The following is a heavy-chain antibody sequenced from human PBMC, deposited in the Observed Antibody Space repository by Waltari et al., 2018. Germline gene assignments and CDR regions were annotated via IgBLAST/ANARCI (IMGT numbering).Heavy chain of an antibody. V-gene: IGHV4-39*01. CDR3: ATYIGASVGTAAFDV. Sequence: QLQLQESGPRLVRPSETLSLICRVSGVSITSNRHYWAWIRQSPGQGLEWMGPVSYSGTTYISPSLKSRVSVSRDTSKDQVSLILGSVTAADMAVYYCATYIGASVGTAAFDVWGQGTMVTVSS. J-gene: IGHJ3*01. CDR1: GVSITSNRHY. CDR2: VSYSGTT. D-gene: IGHD5-12*01.